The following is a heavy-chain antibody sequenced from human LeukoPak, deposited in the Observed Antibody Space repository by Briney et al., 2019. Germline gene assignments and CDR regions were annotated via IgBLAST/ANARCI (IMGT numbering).Heavy chain of an antibody. D-gene: IGHD3-9*01. J-gene: IGHJ6*03. CDR2: INHSGST. V-gene: IGHV4-34*01. CDR1: GGSFSGYY. CDR3: AREVPTLNYDILTGYEPYYYYYMDV. Sequence: SETLSLTCAVYGGSFSGYYWSWIRQPPGKGLEWIGEINHSGSTNYNPSLKSRVTMSVDTSKNQFSLKLSSVTAADTAVYYCAREVPTLNYDILTGYEPYYYYYMDVWGKGTTVTISS.